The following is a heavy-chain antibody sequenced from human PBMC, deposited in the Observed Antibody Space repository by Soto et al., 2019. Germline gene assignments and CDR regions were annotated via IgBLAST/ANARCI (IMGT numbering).Heavy chain of an antibody. CDR2: TRNKAKSYTT. CDR3: ARIVVGAFYFAF. Sequence: EVQLVESGGGLVQDGGSLRLSCAGSGFTLSDHYMDWVRQAPGKGLEWVGRTRNKAKSYTTEYAASVKGRFTISRDDSKNSLYLQMNSLKTDDTAVYYCARIVVGAFYFAFWGQGTLVTVSS. V-gene: IGHV3-72*01. D-gene: IGHD2-15*01. J-gene: IGHJ4*02. CDR1: GFTLSDHY.